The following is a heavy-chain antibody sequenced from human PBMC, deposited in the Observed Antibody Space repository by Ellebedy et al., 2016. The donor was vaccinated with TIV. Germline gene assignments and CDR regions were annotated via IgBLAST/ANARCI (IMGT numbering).Heavy chain of an antibody. CDR2: IYYRGST. CDR1: GGSISSGGYY. V-gene: IGHV4-61*08. Sequence: MPSDTLSLTCTVPGGSISSGGYYWSWIRQHPGKGLEWIGYIYYRGSTNYNPSRKSRVTISVDTSKNQFSLKLSSVTAADTAVYYCARGLHTAMVDYWGQGTLVTVSS. CDR3: ARGLHTAMVDY. D-gene: IGHD5-18*01. J-gene: IGHJ4*02.